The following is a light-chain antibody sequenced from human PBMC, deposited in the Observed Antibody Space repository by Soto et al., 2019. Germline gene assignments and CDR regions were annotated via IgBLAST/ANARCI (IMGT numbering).Light chain of an antibody. V-gene: IGLV2-14*01. CDR1: SSGIGAYNY. J-gene: IGLJ1*01. CDR2: GVT. CDR3: FSHRSGDSHV. Sequence: QSSLTQPASVSGSPGQSITISCTGTSSGIGAYNYVSWYQQYPGKAPKLMIYGVTNRPSGVSNRFSGSKTGNTASLTISGLQAEDEADYYCFSHRSGDSHVFGTGTKVTV.